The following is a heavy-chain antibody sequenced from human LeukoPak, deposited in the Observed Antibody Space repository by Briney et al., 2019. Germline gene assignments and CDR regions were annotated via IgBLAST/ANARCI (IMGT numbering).Heavy chain of an antibody. CDR1: GYTFTSYG. J-gene: IGHJ6*02. V-gene: IGHV1-58*02. Sequence: SVKVSCKASGYTFTSYGISWVRQAPGQGLEWIGWIVVGSGNTNYAQKFQERVTITRDMSTSTAYMELSSLRSEDTAVYYCAASINEIAAADHYYYYGMDVWGQGTTVTVSS. D-gene: IGHD6-13*01. CDR2: IVVGSGNT. CDR3: AASINEIAAADHYYYYGMDV.